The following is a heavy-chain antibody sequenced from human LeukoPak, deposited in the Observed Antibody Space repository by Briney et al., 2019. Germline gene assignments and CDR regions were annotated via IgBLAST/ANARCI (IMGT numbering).Heavy chain of an antibody. V-gene: IGHV1-8*01. D-gene: IGHD6-19*01. CDR1: GYTFTSYD. J-gene: IGHJ6*03. CDR3: ARVGSNSGWSFYYYYYYMDV. CDR2: MNPNSGNT. Sequence: GASVKVSCKASGYTFTSYDINWVRQATGQGLEWMGWMNPNSGNTGYAQKFQGRVTMTRNTSISTAYMELSSLRSEDTAVYYCARVGSNSGWSFYYYYYYMDVWSKGTTVTVSS.